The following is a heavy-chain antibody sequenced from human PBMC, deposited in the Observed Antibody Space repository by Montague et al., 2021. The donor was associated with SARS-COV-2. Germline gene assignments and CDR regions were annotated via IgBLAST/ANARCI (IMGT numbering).Heavy chain of an antibody. CDR2: ISYDGSNK. V-gene: IGHV3-30-3*01. J-gene: IGHJ6*02. CDR3: ARVIVMGYYGMGV. D-gene: IGHD3-22*01. CDR1: GFTFSSYA. Sequence: SLRLSCAASGFTFSSYAMHWVRQAPGKGLEWVAVISYDGSNKYYADSVKARFTISRDNSKNTLYLQMNSLRAEDTAVYYCARVIVMGYYGMGVWGQGTTVTVSS.